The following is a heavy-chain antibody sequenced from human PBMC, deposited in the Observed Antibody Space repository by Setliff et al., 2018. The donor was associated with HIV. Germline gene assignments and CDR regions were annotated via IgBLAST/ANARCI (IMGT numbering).Heavy chain of an antibody. D-gene: IGHD3-22*01. Sequence: GESLKISCRVSGYGFTSYWIAWVRQMPGRGLEWMGNIYPGDSETRYSPSFVGQVTFSVDKSVNTAYLQRRSLKASDTAMYYCARGGLYDSGGYYPPPAGRIDSWGPGTLVTVSS. V-gene: IGHV5-51*01. CDR1: GYGFTSYW. CDR2: IYPGDSET. CDR3: ARGGLYDSGGYYPPPAGRIDS. J-gene: IGHJ4*02.